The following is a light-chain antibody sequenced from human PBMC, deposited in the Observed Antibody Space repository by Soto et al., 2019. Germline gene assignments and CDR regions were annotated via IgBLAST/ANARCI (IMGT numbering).Light chain of an antibody. J-gene: IGKJ4*01. V-gene: IGKV1-9*01. CDR1: QGIRNF. Sequence: DIQLTQSPSFLSASVGDRVTITCRASQGIRNFLAWFRQKLGKAPKLLIYAASPLESGVSLRFSGSGSGTEFTLTISNLQPEDFATYYCQHLNSYPRALAFGGGTKVEI. CDR3: QHLNSYPRALA. CDR2: AAS.